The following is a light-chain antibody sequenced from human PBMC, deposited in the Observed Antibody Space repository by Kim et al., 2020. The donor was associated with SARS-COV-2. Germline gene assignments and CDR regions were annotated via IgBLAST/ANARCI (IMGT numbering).Light chain of an antibody. Sequence: SPGERVILSCRAIQSVADNPLALFQHEPGQAPRLLIYGTSSRATGIPDRFSGSGSGTDFTLTISRLEPEDSAVYYCQQYDRPPYTFGQGTKLGI. CDR3: QQYDRPPYT. CDR2: GTS. CDR1: QSVADNP. J-gene: IGKJ2*01. V-gene: IGKV3-20*01.